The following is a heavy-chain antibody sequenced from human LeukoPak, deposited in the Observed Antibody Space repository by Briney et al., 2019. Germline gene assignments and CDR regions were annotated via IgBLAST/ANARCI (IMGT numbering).Heavy chain of an antibody. Sequence: SETLSLTCTVSGGSISSYYWSWIRQPPGKGLEWIGYIYYSGTTKYNPSLKSRVTISVDTSKDQFSLKLSSVTAADTAIYYCARGEQLVPYYFDYWGQGTLVTVSS. CDR1: GGSISSYY. J-gene: IGHJ4*02. D-gene: IGHD6-6*01. V-gene: IGHV4-59*01. CDR3: ARGEQLVPYYFDY. CDR2: IYYSGTT.